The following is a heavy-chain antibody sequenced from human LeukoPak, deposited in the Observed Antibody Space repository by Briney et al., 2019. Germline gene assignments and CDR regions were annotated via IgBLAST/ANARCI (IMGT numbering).Heavy chain of an antibody. CDR1: GGSISSSSYY. CDR2: IYYSGST. V-gene: IGHV4-39*01. J-gene: IGHJ5*02. Sequence: PSETLSLTCTVSGGSISSSSYYWGWIRQPPGKGLEWIGSIYYSGSTYYNPSLKSRVTISVDTSKNQFSLKLGSVTAADTAVYYCARQTDTAMGWFDPWGQGTLVTVSS. D-gene: IGHD5-18*01. CDR3: ARQTDTAMGWFDP.